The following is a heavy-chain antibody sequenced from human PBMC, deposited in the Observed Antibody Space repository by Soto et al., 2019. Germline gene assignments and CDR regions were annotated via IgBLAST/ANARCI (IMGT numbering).Heavy chain of an antibody. CDR2: IKSKTDGGTT. D-gene: IGHD6-13*01. CDR1: GFTFSNAW. J-gene: IGHJ4*02. V-gene: IGHV3-15*01. Sequence: GESLKISCAASGFTFSNAWMSWVRQAPGKGLEWVGRIKSKTDGGTTDYAAPVKGRFTISRDDSKNTLYLQMNSLKTEDTAVYYCTTARIAAAGTGDYWGQGTLVTVSS. CDR3: TTARIAAAGTGDY.